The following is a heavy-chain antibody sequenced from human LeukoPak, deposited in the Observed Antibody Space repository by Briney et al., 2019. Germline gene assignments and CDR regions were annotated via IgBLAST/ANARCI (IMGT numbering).Heavy chain of an antibody. CDR2: FDPEDGET. J-gene: IGHJ4*02. D-gene: IGHD1-26*01. CDR1: GYTLTELS. CDR3: ATIWELRGGFDY. Sequence: PWASVKVSCKVSGYTLTELSMHWVRQAPGKGLEWMGGFDPEDGETIYAQKFQGRVTMTEDTSTDTAYMELSSLRSEDTAVYYCATIWELRGGFDYWGQGTLVTVSS. V-gene: IGHV1-24*01.